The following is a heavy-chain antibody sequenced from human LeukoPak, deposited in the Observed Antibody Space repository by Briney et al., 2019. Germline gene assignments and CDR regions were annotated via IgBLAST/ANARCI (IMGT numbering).Heavy chain of an antibody. J-gene: IGHJ4*02. CDR1: GGYISNCY. D-gene: IGHD2-15*01. CDR3: ARHSETCSGGSCFLDYFDY. CDR2: IYYSGST. V-gene: IGHV4-59*08. Sequence: SETLSLTCTVSGGYISNCYWSWIRQPPGKGLEWIGYIYYSGSTNYNPSLKSRLTISVDTPKNHFSLRLTSVTAADTAVYYCARHSETCSGGSCFLDYFDYWGQGTLVTVSS.